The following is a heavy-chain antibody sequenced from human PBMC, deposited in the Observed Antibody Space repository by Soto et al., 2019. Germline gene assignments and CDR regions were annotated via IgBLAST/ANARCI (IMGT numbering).Heavy chain of an antibody. Sequence: EVQLLESGGGLLQPGGSLRLSCAASGFTFSSYAMSWVRQAPGKGLEWVSGMSGNGGSAYYADSGKGRFTISRDNSKKTLYLQMNSMRAEDTALYYCAKGPIFGVENIYDYWGQGPLVTVSS. CDR1: GFTFSSYA. J-gene: IGHJ4*02. V-gene: IGHV3-23*01. D-gene: IGHD3-3*01. CDR3: AKGPIFGVENIYDY. CDR2: MSGNGGSA.